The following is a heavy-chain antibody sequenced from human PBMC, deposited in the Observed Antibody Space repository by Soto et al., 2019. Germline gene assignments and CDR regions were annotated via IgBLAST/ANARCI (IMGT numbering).Heavy chain of an antibody. CDR2: ISHSGST. D-gene: IGHD6-6*01. Sequence: PSETLSLTCAVYGESLSNYYWSWIRQPPGKRLEWIGEISHSGSTIYNPSLKSRVTISVDTSKKQLSLKLSSVTAADTAVYYCASQNQAARYFSYWRQGTLVTVSS. J-gene: IGHJ4*02. V-gene: IGHV4-34*01. CDR3: ASQNQAARYFSY. CDR1: GESLSNYY.